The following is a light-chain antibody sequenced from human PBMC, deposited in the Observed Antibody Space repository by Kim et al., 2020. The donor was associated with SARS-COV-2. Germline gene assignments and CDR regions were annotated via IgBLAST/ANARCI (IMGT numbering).Light chain of an antibody. V-gene: IGLV2-14*04. J-gene: IGLJ3*02. Sequence: GLSITISCTGRRSDVGGYKYVCLYQQHPGKAPELVIYGVSKRPSGASYRFSGSKSGNTASLTISGLQAGDDADYYCSSYTSGNTWVFGGGTQLTVL. CDR2: GVS. CDR3: SSYTSGNTWV. CDR1: RSDVGGYKY.